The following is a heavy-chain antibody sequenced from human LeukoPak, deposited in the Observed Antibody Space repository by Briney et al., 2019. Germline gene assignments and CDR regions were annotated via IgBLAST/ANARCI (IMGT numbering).Heavy chain of an antibody. Sequence: GGSLRLSCATSGFTFSAYSMNWVRQAPGKGLEWVSSISGSSIYINYADSVKGRFTISRDNAKNSLYLQMNGLRAEDTAVYYCASEGWAERYFDFWGQGTLVTVSS. D-gene: IGHD6-19*01. CDR2: ISGSSIYI. CDR1: GFTFSAYS. V-gene: IGHV3-21*01. CDR3: ASEGWAERYFDF. J-gene: IGHJ4*02.